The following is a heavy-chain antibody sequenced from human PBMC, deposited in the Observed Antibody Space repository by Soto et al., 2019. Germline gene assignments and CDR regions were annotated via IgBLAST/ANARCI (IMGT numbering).Heavy chain of an antibody. CDR2: ISYDGSNK. J-gene: IGHJ6*02. CDR3: AKGVVSGSYYYYGMDV. CDR1: GFTFSSYG. D-gene: IGHD1-26*01. V-gene: IGHV3-30*18. Sequence: QVQLVESGGGVVQPGRSLRLSCAASGFTFSSYGMHWVRQAPGKGLEWVAVISYDGSNKYYADSVKGRFTISRDNSKNTLYLQMNSLRAEDTAVYYCAKGVVSGSYYYYGMDVWGQGTTVTVSS.